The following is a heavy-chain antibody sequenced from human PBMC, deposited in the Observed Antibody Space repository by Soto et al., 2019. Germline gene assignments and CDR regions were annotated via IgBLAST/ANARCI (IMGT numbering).Heavy chain of an antibody. V-gene: IGHV3-30*18. CDR2: ISYDGSNK. CDR3: VKDYSSSWYYFDY. Sequence: QVQLVESGGGVVQPGGSLRLSCAASGFTFRSCGMHWVRQAPGRGLEWVAVISYDGSNKYYADSVEGRFTISRDNSKNTLCLQMNSLRAEDTAVYYCVKDYSSSWYYFDYWGQGTLVTVSS. CDR1: GFTFRSCG. D-gene: IGHD6-13*01. J-gene: IGHJ4*02.